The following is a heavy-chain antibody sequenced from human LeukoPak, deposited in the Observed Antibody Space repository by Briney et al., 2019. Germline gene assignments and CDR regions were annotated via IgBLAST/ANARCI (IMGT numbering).Heavy chain of an antibody. V-gene: IGHV4-59*08. CDR3: ARRSESSGYQFDY. CDR1: GGSISSYY. Sequence: SETLPLTCTVSGGSISSYYWSWIRQPPGKGLEWIGYIFYSGSTNYNPSPKSRVTISVDTSKNQFSLKLSSVTAADTAVYYCARRSESSGYQFDYWGQGTLVTVSS. D-gene: IGHD3-22*01. CDR2: IFYSGST. J-gene: IGHJ4*02.